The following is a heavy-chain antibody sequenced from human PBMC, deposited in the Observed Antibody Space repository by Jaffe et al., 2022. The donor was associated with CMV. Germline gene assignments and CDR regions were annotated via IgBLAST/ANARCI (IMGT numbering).Heavy chain of an antibody. V-gene: IGHV3-9*01. D-gene: IGHD3-3*01. J-gene: IGHJ2*01. Sequence: EVQLVESGGGLVQPGRSLRLSCAASGFTFDDYAMHWVRQAPGKGLEWVSGISWNSGSIGYADSVKGRFTISRDNAKNSLYLQMNSLRAEDTALYYCAKAATSFWSGYYSPDWYFDLWGRGTLVTVSS. CDR2: ISWNSGSI. CDR3: AKAATSFWSGYYSPDWYFDL. CDR1: GFTFDDYA.